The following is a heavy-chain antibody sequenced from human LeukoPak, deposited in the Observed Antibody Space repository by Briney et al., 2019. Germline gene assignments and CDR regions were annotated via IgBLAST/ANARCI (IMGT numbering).Heavy chain of an antibody. J-gene: IGHJ4*02. CDR2: ISYDGNKK. D-gene: IGHD6-19*01. Sequence: GGSLRLSCAASGFTFSSHGMHWVRQAPGKGLEWVAVISYDGNKKYYADSVKGRFDISRDNSKNILYMQMNSLRTEDTAVYYCARDRDYYNSGGTMIDYWGQGTLVTVSS. CDR3: ARDRDYYNSGGTMIDY. V-gene: IGHV3-30*03. CDR1: GFTFSSHG.